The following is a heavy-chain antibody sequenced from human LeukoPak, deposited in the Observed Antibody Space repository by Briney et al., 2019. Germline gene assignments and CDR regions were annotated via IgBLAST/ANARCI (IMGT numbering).Heavy chain of an antibody. J-gene: IGHJ4*02. CDR1: GGSISSGSYY. Sequence: PSQTLSLTCTVSGGSISSGSYYWSWIRQPAGKGLEWIGRIYTSGSTNYNPSLKSRVTISADTSKNQFSLKLSSVTAADTAVYYCAREGPLRDGYNYVHFDYWGQGTLVTVSS. V-gene: IGHV4-61*02. D-gene: IGHD5-24*01. CDR2: IYTSGST. CDR3: AREGPLRDGYNYVHFDY.